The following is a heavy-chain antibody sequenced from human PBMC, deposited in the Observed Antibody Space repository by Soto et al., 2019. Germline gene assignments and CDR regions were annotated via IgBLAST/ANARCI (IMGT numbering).Heavy chain of an antibody. CDR1: GFTFSSYA. Sequence: EVQLLESGGGLVQPGGSLRLSCAASGFTFSSYAMSWVRQAPGKGLEWVSAISGSGGSTYYADSVKGRFTIPRDNSKNTLYLQMNSLRAEDTAVYYCAKDHCSGGSCYGAGWGQGTLVTVSS. J-gene: IGHJ4*02. V-gene: IGHV3-23*01. CDR2: ISGSGGST. CDR3: AKDHCSGGSCYGAG. D-gene: IGHD2-15*01.